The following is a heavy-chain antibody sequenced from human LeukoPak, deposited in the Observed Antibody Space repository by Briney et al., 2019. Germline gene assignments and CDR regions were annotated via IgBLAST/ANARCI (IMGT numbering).Heavy chain of an antibody. J-gene: IGHJ4*02. CDR2: IYTGGQT. CDR1: GFNVSSNY. D-gene: IGHD3-10*01. V-gene: IGHV3-53*01. Sequence: PGGSLRLSCAVSGFNVSSNYMTWVRQAPGKGLECVSVIYTGGQTYYAESVKGRFTISRENSKNTLYLQMNSLRAEDTAVYYCARNYGLGSNCNVGFAYWGQGTLVTVSS. CDR3: ARNYGLGSNCNVGFAY.